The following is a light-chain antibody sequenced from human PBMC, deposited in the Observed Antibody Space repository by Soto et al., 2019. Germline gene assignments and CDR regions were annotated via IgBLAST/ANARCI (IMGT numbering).Light chain of an antibody. CDR2: DAS. CDR1: QSIGSY. J-gene: IGKJ1*01. V-gene: IGKV1-39*01. CDR3: QQGHNTPVT. Sequence: DIQMTQSPSSLSASVGDRVTITCRASQSIGSYLHWYQQKAGKAPKLLIYDASSLQSGVPSRFSGSGSGTDFTLTISSLQPEDFASYFCQQGHNTPVTFGQGTKVDIK.